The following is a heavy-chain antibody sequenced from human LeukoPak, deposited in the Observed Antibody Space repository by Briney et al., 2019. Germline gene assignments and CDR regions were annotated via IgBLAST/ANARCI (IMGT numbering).Heavy chain of an antibody. CDR3: ADLGTSTVARGE. CDR2: ISSSGSNI. V-gene: IGHV3-48*03. J-gene: IGHJ4*02. D-gene: IGHD1-14*01. Sequence: GGSLRLSCAASGFTFSSYEMNWVRQAPGKGLEWVSYISSSGSNIFYADSVKGRFTISRDNAKNSLYLQMSSLRAEDTAVYYCADLGTSTVARGEWGQGTLVTVSS. CDR1: GFTFSSYE.